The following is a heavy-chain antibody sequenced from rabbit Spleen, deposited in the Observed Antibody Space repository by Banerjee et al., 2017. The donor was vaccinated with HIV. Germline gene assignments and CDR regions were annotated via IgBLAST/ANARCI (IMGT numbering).Heavy chain of an antibody. CDR2: INIVTGKS. CDR1: GFTINGNYW. CDR3: ARDLVAVIGWNFNL. J-gene: IGHJ4*01. D-gene: IGHD1-1*01. Sequence: QEQLEESGGDLVKPEGSLTLTCTASGFTINGNYWICWVRQAPGKGLEWIACINIVTGKSVYASWAEGRFIMSRTSSTTVTLQMTSLTAADTATYFCARDLVAVIGWNFNLWGQGTLVTVS. V-gene: IGHV1S45*01.